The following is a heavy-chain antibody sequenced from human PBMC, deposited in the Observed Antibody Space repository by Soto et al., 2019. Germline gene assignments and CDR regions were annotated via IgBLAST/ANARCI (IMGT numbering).Heavy chain of an antibody. CDR3: ARDQILEEYQLLFRGPDAFDV. Sequence: HPGGSLRLSCAASGFTFSSYWMSWVRQAPGKGLEWVANIKQDGSEKYYVDSVKGRFTISRDNAKNSLYLQMNSLRAEDTAVYYCARDQILEEYQLLFRGPDAFDVWGQGTMVTVSS. D-gene: IGHD2-2*01. V-gene: IGHV3-7*01. CDR1: GFTFSSYW. CDR2: IKQDGSEK. J-gene: IGHJ3*01.